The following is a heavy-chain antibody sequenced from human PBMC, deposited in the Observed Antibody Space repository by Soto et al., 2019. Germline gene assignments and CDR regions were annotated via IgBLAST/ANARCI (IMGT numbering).Heavy chain of an antibody. V-gene: IGHV4-39*07. CDR1: GGSISSSSYY. J-gene: IGHJ3*02. D-gene: IGHD3-16*01. Sequence: SETLSLTCTVSGGSISSSSYYWGWIRQPPGKGLEWIGSIYYSGSTYYNPSLKSRVTISVDTSKNQFSLKLSSVTAADTAVYYCARDGPYSGGHDAFDIWGQGTMVTVSS. CDR2: IYYSGST. CDR3: ARDGPYSGGHDAFDI.